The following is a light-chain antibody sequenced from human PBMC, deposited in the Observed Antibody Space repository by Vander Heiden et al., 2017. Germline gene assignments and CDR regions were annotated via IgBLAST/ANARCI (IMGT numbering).Light chain of an antibody. CDR3: CSYATSSTYV. V-gene: IGLV2-23*01. CDR2: EGS. CDR1: SSDVGSYNL. J-gene: IGLJ1*01. Sequence: QSALTQPASVSGSPGQSITIPYTGTSSDVGSYNLVSWYQQHPGKAPKLMIYEGSKRPSGVSNRFSGSKSGNTASLTISGLQAEDEADYYCCSYATSSTYVFGTGTKVTVL.